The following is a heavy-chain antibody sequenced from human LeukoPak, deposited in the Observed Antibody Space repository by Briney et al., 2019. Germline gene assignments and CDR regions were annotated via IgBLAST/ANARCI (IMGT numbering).Heavy chain of an antibody. J-gene: IGHJ4*02. CDR1: GYTFTSYY. CDR3: ASVYSSSGSGDY. CDR2: INPNSGGT. V-gene: IGHV1-2*06. D-gene: IGHD6-13*01. Sequence: ASVTVSCKASGYTFTSYYMHWVRQAPGQGLEWMGRINPNSGGTNYAQKFQGRVTMTRDTSISTAYMELSRLRSDDTAVYYCASVYSSSGSGDYWGQGTLVTVSS.